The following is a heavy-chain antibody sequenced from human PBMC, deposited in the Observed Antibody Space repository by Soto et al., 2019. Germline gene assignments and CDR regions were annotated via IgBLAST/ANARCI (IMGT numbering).Heavy chain of an antibody. V-gene: IGHV4-30-4*01. CDR1: SGSIRSGDYY. CDR3: ARIGTTLDIVNNNWFDT. CDR2: TSSSGST. D-gene: IGHD5-12*01. J-gene: IGHJ5*02. Sequence: PAETLSLTCTVSSGSIRSGDYYWSWIRQPPGKGLEWIAYTSSSGSTYYNPSLKSRITTSLDTSKNQISLYVSSVTAADTAVYYCARIGTTLDIVNNNWFDTWGQGTLVTVSS.